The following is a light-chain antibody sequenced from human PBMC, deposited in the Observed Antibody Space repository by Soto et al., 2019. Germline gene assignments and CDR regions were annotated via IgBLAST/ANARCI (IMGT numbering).Light chain of an antibody. Sequence: EIVLTQSPATLSLSPGERATLSCRASQSVSSNLAGYQQKPGQAPRLLIYDAANSATGIPARFSGSGSGTDFTLTISSLEPEDVAVYYCQQRSNWISSITFGQGTRLEIK. J-gene: IGKJ5*01. CDR3: QQRSNWISSIT. CDR2: DAA. V-gene: IGKV3-11*01. CDR1: QSVSSN.